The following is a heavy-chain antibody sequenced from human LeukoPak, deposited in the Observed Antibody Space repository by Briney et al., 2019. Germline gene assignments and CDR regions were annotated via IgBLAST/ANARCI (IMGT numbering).Heavy chain of an antibody. J-gene: IGHJ3*02. CDR3: ARDGPRYGSKAFDI. Sequence: PSETLSLTCTVSGGSISSGGYYWSWIRQPPGKGLEWIGYIYHSGSTYYNPSLKSRVTISVDRSKNQFSLKLSSVTAADTAVYYCARDGPRYGSKAFDIWGQGTMVTVSS. V-gene: IGHV4-30-2*01. D-gene: IGHD3-10*01. CDR2: IYHSGST. CDR1: GGSISSGGYY.